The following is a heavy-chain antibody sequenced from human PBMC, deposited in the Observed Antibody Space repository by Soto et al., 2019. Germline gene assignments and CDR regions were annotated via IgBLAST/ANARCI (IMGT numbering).Heavy chain of an antibody. CDR1: GGSFSGYY. J-gene: IGHJ6*02. CDR3: ARGPQYYGSGSYGRGYYYGMDV. Sequence: QVQLQQWGAGLLKPSETLSLTCAVYGGSFSGYYWSWIRQPPGKGLEWIGEINHSGSTNYNPSLKGRVTISVDTSKNQFSLKLSSVTAADTAVYYCARGPQYYGSGSYGRGYYYGMDVWGQGTTVTVSS. D-gene: IGHD3-10*01. CDR2: INHSGST. V-gene: IGHV4-34*01.